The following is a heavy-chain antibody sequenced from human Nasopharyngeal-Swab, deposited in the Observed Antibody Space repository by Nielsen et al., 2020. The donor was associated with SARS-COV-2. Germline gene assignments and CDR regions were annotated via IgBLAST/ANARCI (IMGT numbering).Heavy chain of an antibody. J-gene: IGHJ3*02. CDR2: IIPISGTA. D-gene: IGHD4-17*01. CDR1: GDTFISYA. CDR3: ARDSGRRRNDYGNSRHAFDI. Sequence: SVKVSCKASGDTFISYAFSWVRQAPGQGLEWVGGIIPISGTAHYAQKFQGRATITADKPTSTAYMDLTSLRSDDTAVYYCARDSGRRRNDYGNSRHAFDIWGQGTLVTVSS. V-gene: IGHV1-69*06.